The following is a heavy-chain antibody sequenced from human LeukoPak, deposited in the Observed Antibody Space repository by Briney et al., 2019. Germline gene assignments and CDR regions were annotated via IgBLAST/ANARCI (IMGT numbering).Heavy chain of an antibody. CDR3: AREMNWGGDAFDI. D-gene: IGHD7-27*01. CDR2: ISSSSSYI. CDR1: GFTFSSYS. Sequence: GGSLRLSCAASGFTFSSYSMNWVRQAPGKGLEWVSSISSSSSYIYYADSVKGRFTISRDNAKNSLYLQMNSLRAEDTAVYYCAREMNWGGDAFDIWGQGTMVTVSS. J-gene: IGHJ3*02. V-gene: IGHV3-21*01.